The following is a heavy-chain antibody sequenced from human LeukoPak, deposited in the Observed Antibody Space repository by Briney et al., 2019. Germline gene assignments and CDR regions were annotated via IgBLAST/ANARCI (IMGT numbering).Heavy chain of an antibody. D-gene: IGHD3-3*01. CDR1: GGSFRGYY. CDR3: ARTVLRTIFGVVISGEWFDP. CDR2: INHSGST. Sequence: SETLSLTCAVYGGSFRGYYWSWIRQPPGKGLEWIGEINHSGSTNYNPSLKSRVTISVDTSKNQFSLKLSSVTAADTAVYYCARTVLRTIFGVVISGEWFDPWGQGTLVTVSS. V-gene: IGHV4-34*01. J-gene: IGHJ5*02.